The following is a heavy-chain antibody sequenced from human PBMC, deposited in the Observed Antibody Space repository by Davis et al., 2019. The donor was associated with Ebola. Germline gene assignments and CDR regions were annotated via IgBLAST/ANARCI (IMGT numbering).Heavy chain of an antibody. V-gene: IGHV3-7*01. J-gene: IGHJ4*02. CDR3: ARDLDY. CDR2: IKHDGSEK. CDR1: GFTFSSYE. Sequence: GGSLRLSCAASGFTFSSYEMNWVRQAPGKGLEWVANIKHDGSEKYYVDSVKGRFTISRDNAKNSLYLQMNSLRAEDTAVYYCARDLDYWGQGTLVTVSS.